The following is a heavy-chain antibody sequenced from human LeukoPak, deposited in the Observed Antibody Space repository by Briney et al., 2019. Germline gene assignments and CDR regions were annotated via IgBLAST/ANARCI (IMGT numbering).Heavy chain of an antibody. J-gene: IGHJ6*02. V-gene: IGHV3-23*01. CDR2: ISESGGST. CDR3: GRYYVMDV. CDR1: GFTFSNAW. Sequence: PGGSLRLSCAASGFTFSNAWMSWVRQAPGKGLEWVSTISESGGSTYYADSVKGRFTISRDNSKSTLYLQMNSLRAEDTAVYYCGRYYVMDVWGQGTSVTVSS.